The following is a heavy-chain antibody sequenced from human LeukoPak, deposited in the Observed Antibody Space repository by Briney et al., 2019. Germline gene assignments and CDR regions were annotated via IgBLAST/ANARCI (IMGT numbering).Heavy chain of an antibody. CDR1: GGSFSGYY. J-gene: IGHJ5*02. D-gene: IGHD2-2*01. CDR3: AREIGYCSSTSCFNWFDP. V-gene: IGHV4-34*01. Sequence: PSETLSLTCAVYGGSFSGYYWSWIRQPPGKGLEWIGEINHSGSTNYNPSLKSRVTISVDTPKNQFSLKLSSVTAADTAVCYCAREIGYCSSTSCFNWFDPWGQGTLVTVSS. CDR2: INHSGST.